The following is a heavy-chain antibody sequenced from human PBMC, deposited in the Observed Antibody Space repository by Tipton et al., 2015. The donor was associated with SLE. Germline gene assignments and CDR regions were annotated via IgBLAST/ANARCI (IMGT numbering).Heavy chain of an antibody. CDR2: IYPGDSDT. Sequence: QLVQSGAEVKKPGESLKISCKGSGYSFTSCWIGWVRQMPGKGLEWMGIIYPGDSDTRYSPSFQGQVTISADKSISTAYLQWSSLKASDTAMYYCARLTRERLYSSSWYGDYWGQGTLVTVSS. J-gene: IGHJ4*02. CDR1: GYSFTSCW. D-gene: IGHD6-13*01. V-gene: IGHV5-51*01. CDR3: ARLTRERLYSSSWYGDY.